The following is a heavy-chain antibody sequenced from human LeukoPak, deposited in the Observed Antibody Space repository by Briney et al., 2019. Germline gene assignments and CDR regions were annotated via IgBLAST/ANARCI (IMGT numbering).Heavy chain of an antibody. J-gene: IGHJ6*02. CDR3: ARVVGDPNYYYYYYGMDV. CDR2: IIPIFGTA. CDR1: GGTFSSYA. V-gene: IGHV1-69*01. Sequence: SVKVSCKASGGTFSSYAISWVRQAPGQGLEWMGGIIPIFGTANYAQKFQGRVTITADESTSTAYMELSSLRSEDTAVYYCARVVGDPNYYYYYYGMDVWGQGTTVTVSS. D-gene: IGHD1-26*01.